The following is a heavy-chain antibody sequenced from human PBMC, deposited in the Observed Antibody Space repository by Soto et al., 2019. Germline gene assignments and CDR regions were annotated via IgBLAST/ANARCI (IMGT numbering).Heavy chain of an antibody. J-gene: IGHJ4*02. V-gene: IGHV4-39*01. CDR2: IYDSGST. Sequence: PWPVSYGNIRNSSYHRVGHPKTPPKVLEWIGSIYDSGSTYYNPSLKSRVTISVDTSKNQFSLKLSSVTSLRAEDTAVYYCAKGGRQWLVTSDFNYWGQGALVTVSS. D-gene: IGHD6-19*01. CDR3: AKGGRQWLVTSDFNY. CDR1: YGNIRNSSYH.